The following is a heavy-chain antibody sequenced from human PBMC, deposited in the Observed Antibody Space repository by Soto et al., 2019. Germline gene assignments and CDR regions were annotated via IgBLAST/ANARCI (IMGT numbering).Heavy chain of an antibody. CDR1: GYTFTGYY. V-gene: IGHV1-2*02. Sequence: ASVKVSCKASGYTFTGYYMHWVRQAPGQGLEWMGWINPNSGGTNYAQKFQGRVTMTRDTSISTAYVELSRLRSDGTAVYYCARGSSYYDFWSGSHLYYGMDVWGQGTTVTVSS. J-gene: IGHJ6*02. CDR3: ARGSSYYDFWSGSHLYYGMDV. D-gene: IGHD3-3*01. CDR2: INPNSGGT.